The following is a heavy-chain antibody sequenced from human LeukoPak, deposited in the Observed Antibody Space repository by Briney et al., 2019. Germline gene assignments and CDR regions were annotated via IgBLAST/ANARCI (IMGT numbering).Heavy chain of an antibody. CDR1: GFTFSNYW. V-gene: IGHV3-74*01. J-gene: IGHJ3*02. D-gene: IGHD3-22*01. CDR2: INSDGSST. Sequence: PGGSLRLSCAASGFTFSNYWMHWVRQAPGKGLMWVSRINSDGSSTSYADSVKGRFTISRDNAKNTLYLQMNSLRAEDTAVYYCARDYDSSGYYESDAFDIWGQGTMVTVSS. CDR3: ARDYDSSGYYESDAFDI.